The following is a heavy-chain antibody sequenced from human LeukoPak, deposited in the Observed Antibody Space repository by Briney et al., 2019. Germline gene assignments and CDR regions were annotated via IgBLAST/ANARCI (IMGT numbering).Heavy chain of an antibody. V-gene: IGHV4-31*03. CDR2: IYYSGST. J-gene: IGHJ5*02. CDR1: GGSISSGGYY. D-gene: IGHD3-22*01. Sequence: PSETLSLTCTVSGGSISSGGYYWSWIRQHPGKGLEWIGYIYYSGSTYYNPSLKGRVTISVDTSKNQFSLKLSSVTAADTAVYYCARPLAHYYDSSGYFDPWGQGTLVTVSS. CDR3: ARPLAHYYDSSGYFDP.